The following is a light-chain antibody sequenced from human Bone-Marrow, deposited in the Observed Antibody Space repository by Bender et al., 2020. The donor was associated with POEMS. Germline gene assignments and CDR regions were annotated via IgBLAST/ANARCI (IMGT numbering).Light chain of an antibody. Sequence: QSVLTQPPSASGTPGQRFTISCSGSSSKFGSYPVNWYQQLPGAAPKLVIFNNIQRPSGVPDRFSGSNSGTSASLAISGLLSDDRADFYFETWDDSLNGWVFGGGTKLTVL. J-gene: IGLJ3*02. V-gene: IGLV1-44*01. CDR1: SSKFGSYP. CDR2: NNI. CDR3: ETWDDSLNGWV.